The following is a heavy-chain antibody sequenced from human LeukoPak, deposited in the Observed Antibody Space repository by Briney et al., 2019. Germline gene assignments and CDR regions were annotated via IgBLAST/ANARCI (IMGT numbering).Heavy chain of an antibody. CDR1: GGSFSGYY. J-gene: IGHJ5*02. CDR3: ARVRPVYALGGYWFDP. D-gene: IGHD2-8*01. Sequence: SETLSLTCAVYGGSFSGYYWSWIRQPPGKGLEWIGEINHSGSTNYNPSLKSRVTISVDTSKNQFSLKLSSVTAADTAVYYCARVRPVYALGGYWFDPWGQGTLVTVSS. V-gene: IGHV4-34*01. CDR2: INHSGST.